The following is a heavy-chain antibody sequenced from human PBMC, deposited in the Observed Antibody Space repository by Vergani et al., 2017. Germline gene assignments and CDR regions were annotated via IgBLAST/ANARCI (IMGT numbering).Heavy chain of an antibody. CDR1: GGTFSSYA. D-gene: IGHD6-13*01. J-gene: IGHJ3*02. CDR2: IIPIFGTA. Sequence: QVQLVQSGAEVKKPGSSVKVSCKASGGTFSSYAISWVRQAPGQGLEWMGGIIPIFGTANYAQKFQGRVTITADKSTTTAYMELSNLRSEDTAVYYCARDDNVAAAGTWLDAFDIWGQGTMVTVSS. V-gene: IGHV1-69*06. CDR3: ARDDNVAAAGTWLDAFDI.